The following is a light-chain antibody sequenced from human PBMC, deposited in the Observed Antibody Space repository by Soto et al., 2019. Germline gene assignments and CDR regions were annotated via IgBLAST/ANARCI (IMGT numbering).Light chain of an antibody. CDR3: QSYDSSHVV. CDR2: GNS. V-gene: IGLV1-40*01. J-gene: IGLJ2*01. Sequence: QSVLTQPPSVSGAPGQRVNISCTGSSSNIGAGYDVHWYQQLPGTAPKLLIYGNSNRPSGVPDRFSGSKSGTSASRAITGLQAEDEADYYCQSYDSSHVVFGGGTKLTVL. CDR1: SSNIGAGYD.